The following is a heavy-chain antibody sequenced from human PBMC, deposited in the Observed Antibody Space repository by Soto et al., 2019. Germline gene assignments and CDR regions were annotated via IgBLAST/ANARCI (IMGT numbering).Heavy chain of an antibody. D-gene: IGHD6-13*01. CDR2: ISGSGGST. V-gene: IGHV3-23*01. J-gene: IGHJ6*02. CDR3: AKVGYSSSSFGMDV. CDR1: GFTFSSYA. Sequence: EVQLLESGGGLVQPGGSLRLSCAASGFTFSSYAMSWVRQAPGKGLEWVSAISGSGGSTYYADSVKGRFTISRDNSKNTLNLQMHSLRAEDTAVYYCAKVGYSSSSFGMDVWGQGTTVTVSS.